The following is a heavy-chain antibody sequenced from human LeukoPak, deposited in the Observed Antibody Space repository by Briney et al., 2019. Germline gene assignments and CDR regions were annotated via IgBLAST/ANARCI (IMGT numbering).Heavy chain of an antibody. J-gene: IGHJ6*02. Sequence: SETLSLTCAVSGGSISSSNWWSWVRQPPGKGLEWIGKIYHSGSTNYNPSLKSRVTISVDKSKNQFSLKLSSVTAADTAVYYCARDYYDSSGYGHYYYYGMDVWGQGTTVTVSS. CDR1: GGSISSSNW. D-gene: IGHD3-22*01. CDR3: ARDYYDSSGYGHYYYYGMDV. V-gene: IGHV4-4*02. CDR2: IYHSGST.